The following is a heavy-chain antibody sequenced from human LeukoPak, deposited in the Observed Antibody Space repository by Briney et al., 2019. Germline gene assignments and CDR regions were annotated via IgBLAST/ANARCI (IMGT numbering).Heavy chain of an antibody. CDR1: GGAIGSYY. V-gene: IGHV4-59*12. CDR2: IYYRGTT. CDR3: AKGAGGFSYYNWFDP. Sequence: SETLSLTCTVSGGAIGSYYWSWIRQPPGKGLEWIGYIYYRGTTNYNPSLKSRVTISVDTSKNQFSLKLASVTAADTAIYYCAKGAGGFSYYNWFDPWGQGTLVTVSS. J-gene: IGHJ5*02. D-gene: IGHD5-18*01.